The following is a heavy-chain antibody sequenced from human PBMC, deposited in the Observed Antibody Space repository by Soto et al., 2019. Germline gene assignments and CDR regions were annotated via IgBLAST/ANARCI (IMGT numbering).Heavy chain of an antibody. J-gene: IGHJ4*02. CDR1: GGSFSGYY. CDR3: ARGHTVVGVAATQSTLDY. Sequence: PSETLSLTCAVYGGSFSGYYWSWIRQPPGKGLEWIGEINHSGSTNYNPSLKSRVTISVDTSKNQFSLKLSSVTAADTAVYYCARGHTVVGVAATQSTLDYWGQGTLVT. CDR2: INHSGST. D-gene: IGHD2-15*01. V-gene: IGHV4-34*01.